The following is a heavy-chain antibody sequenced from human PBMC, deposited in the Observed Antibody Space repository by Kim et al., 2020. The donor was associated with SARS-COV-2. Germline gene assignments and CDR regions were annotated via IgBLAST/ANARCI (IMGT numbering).Heavy chain of an antibody. CDR3: AKSLPAAMPYYYYYGMDV. J-gene: IGHJ6*02. D-gene: IGHD2-2*01. Sequence: GRFTISRDNSKNTLYLQMNSLRAEDTAVYYCAKSLPAAMPYYYYYGMDVWGQGTTVTVSS. V-gene: IGHV3-33*06.